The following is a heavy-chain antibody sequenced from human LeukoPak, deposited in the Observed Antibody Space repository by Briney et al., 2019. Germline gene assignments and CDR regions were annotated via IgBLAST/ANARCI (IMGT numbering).Heavy chain of an antibody. J-gene: IGHJ4*02. D-gene: IGHD3-22*01. CDR2: INHSGST. CDR1: GGSFSGYY. V-gene: IGHV4-34*01. Sequence: SETLSLTCAVYGGSFSGYYWSWIRQPPGKGLEWIGEINHSGSTNYNPSLKSRVTISVDTSKNQFSLKLSSVTAADTAVYYCARGREGYYYDSSGYYYYSYYFDYWGQGTLVTVSS. CDR3: ARGREGYYYDSSGYYYYSYYFDY.